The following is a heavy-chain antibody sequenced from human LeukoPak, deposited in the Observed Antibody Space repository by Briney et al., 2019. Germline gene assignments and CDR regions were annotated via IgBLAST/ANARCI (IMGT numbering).Heavy chain of an antibody. J-gene: IGHJ6*02. Sequence: SETLSLTCTVSGGPISSGGYYWSWIRQHPGKGLEWIGYIYYSGSTYYNPSLKSRVTISVDTSKNQFSLKLSSVTAADTAVYYCARDGLLLWFGELLPKSMDVWGQGTTVTVSS. V-gene: IGHV4-31*03. CDR1: GGPISSGGYY. CDR2: IYYSGST. CDR3: ARDGLLLWFGELLPKSMDV. D-gene: IGHD3-10*01.